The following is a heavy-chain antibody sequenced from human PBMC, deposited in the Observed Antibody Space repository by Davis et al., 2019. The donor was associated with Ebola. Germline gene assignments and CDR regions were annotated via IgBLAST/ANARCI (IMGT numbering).Heavy chain of an antibody. V-gene: IGHV1-3*01. CDR1: GYTFTSYA. Sequence: ASVKVSCKASGYTFTSYAMHWVRQAPGQRLEWMGWINAGNGNTKYSQKFQGRVTITRDTSASTAYMELSSLRSEDTAVYYCARIAVAGYYYYGMDVWGQGTTVTVSS. D-gene: IGHD6-19*01. CDR3: ARIAVAGYYYYGMDV. CDR2: INAGNGNT. J-gene: IGHJ6*02.